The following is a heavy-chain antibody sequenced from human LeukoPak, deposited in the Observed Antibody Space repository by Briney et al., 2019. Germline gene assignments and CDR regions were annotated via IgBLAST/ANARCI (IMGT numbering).Heavy chain of an antibody. V-gene: IGHV3-30*18. J-gene: IGHJ3*01. Sequence: PGGSLRLSCVASEFMFSKYGTHWVRQAPGKGLEWVAVISYDGWNVDYEDSVKGRFTISRDNSKNTVYLQMSSLRTEDTGVYFCAKEATTMSTADAFVLWGQGAMVTVSS. CDR1: EFMFSKYG. CDR2: ISYDGWNV. CDR3: AKEATTMSTADAFVL. D-gene: IGHD4-17*01.